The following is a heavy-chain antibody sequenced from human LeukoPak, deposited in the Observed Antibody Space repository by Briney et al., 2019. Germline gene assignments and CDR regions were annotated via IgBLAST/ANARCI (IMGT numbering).Heavy chain of an antibody. Sequence: GGSLRLSCAASGFTFSSYGMSWVRQAPGKGLEWVSAISGSGGSTYYADSVKGRFTISRDNSKNTLYLQMNSLRAEDTAVYYCAKDYHRYCSGGSCFFDYWGQGTLVTVSS. J-gene: IGHJ4*02. CDR3: AKDYHRYCSGGSCFFDY. CDR2: ISGSGGST. D-gene: IGHD2-15*01. V-gene: IGHV3-23*01. CDR1: GFTFSSYG.